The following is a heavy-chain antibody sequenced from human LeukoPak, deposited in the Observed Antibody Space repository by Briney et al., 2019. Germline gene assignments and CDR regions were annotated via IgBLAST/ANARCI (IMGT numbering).Heavy chain of an antibody. CDR3: TSLYYYDSSGSFDLFDY. J-gene: IGHJ4*02. CDR2: IYSGGNT. Sequence: GGSLRLSCTVSGFTVSSNSWSWVRQAPGKGLEWVSFIYSGGNTHYSDSVKGRFTISRDNSKNTLYLQMNSLKTEDPAVYYCTSLYYYDSSGSFDLFDYWGQGTLVTVSS. CDR1: GFTVSSNS. D-gene: IGHD3-22*01. V-gene: IGHV3-53*01.